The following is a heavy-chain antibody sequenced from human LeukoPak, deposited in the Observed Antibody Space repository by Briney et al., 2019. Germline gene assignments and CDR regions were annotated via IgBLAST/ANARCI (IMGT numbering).Heavy chain of an antibody. CDR1: GYTFSGYY. V-gene: IGHV1-2*02. CDR3: ARVGSSGWYVHPTLDY. CDR2: INPSNGDT. J-gene: IGHJ4*02. Sequence: ASVKVSYKASGYTFSGYYIHWVRQAPGQGLEWMAWINPSNGDTNYALKFQGRVTMTRDTSISTAYMELTRLISDDTAVYYCARVGSSGWYVHPTLDYWGQGTLVTVSS. D-gene: IGHD6-19*01.